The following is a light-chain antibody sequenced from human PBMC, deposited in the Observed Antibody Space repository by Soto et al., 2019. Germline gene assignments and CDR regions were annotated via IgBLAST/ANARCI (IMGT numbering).Light chain of an antibody. J-gene: IGKJ4*01. Sequence: EMVMTQSPATLSLSPGERVTFSCRASQSVTTNLAWYQHKPGQSPRLLISDASTGASGIPPRFSGSGSGTEFTLTIDRLQSADFAVYYCQQYDRWPVTFGGGTKVDIK. CDR3: QQYDRWPVT. CDR1: QSVTTN. CDR2: DAS. V-gene: IGKV3-15*01.